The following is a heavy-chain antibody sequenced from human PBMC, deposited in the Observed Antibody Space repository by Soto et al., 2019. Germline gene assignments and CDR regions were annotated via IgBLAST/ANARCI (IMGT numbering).Heavy chain of an antibody. V-gene: IGHV3-48*03. Sequence: VGSLRLSCAASGFTFSSYEMNWVRQAPGKGLEWVSYISSSGSTIYYADSVKGRFTISRDNAKNSLYLQMNSLRAEDTAVYYCASLTYYYDSSVGDWFDPWGQGTLVTVSS. D-gene: IGHD3-22*01. CDR1: GFTFSSYE. J-gene: IGHJ5*02. CDR3: ASLTYYYDSSVGDWFDP. CDR2: ISSSGSTI.